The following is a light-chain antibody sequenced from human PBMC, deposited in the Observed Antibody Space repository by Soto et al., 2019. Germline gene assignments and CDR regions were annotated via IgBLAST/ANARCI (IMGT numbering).Light chain of an antibody. CDR2: EVS. Sequence: QSALTQPASVSGSPGQSITISCTGTSSDVGGYNYVSWYQHQPGKAPKLMLYEVSTRPSGISNRFSGSKSGNTASLTISGLQADDEGDYYCTSYTTSTTYVFGTVTKLTVL. CDR1: SSDVGGYNY. CDR3: TSYTTSTTYV. J-gene: IGLJ1*01. V-gene: IGLV2-14*01.